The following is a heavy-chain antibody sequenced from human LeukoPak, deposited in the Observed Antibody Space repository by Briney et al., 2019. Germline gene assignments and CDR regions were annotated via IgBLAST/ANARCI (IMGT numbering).Heavy chain of an antibody. CDR2: INPNSGGT. CDR1: GYTFTGYY. J-gene: IGHJ3*02. V-gene: IGHV1-2*02. Sequence: GASVKVSCKASGYTFTGYYMHWVRQAPGQGLEWMGWINPNSGGTNYAQKFQGRVTMTGDTSISTAYMELSRLRSDDTAVYYCAREANDSSGYYPKHDAFDIWGQGTMVTVSS. CDR3: AREANDSSGYYPKHDAFDI. D-gene: IGHD3-22*01.